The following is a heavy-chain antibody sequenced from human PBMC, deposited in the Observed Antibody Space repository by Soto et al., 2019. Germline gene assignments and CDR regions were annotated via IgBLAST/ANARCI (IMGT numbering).Heavy chain of an antibody. V-gene: IGHV1-69*12. J-gene: IGHJ3*02. CDR1: GGTFSSYA. CDR2: IIPIFGTA. D-gene: IGHD2-15*01. Sequence: QVQLVQSGAEVKKPGSSVKVSCKASGGTFSSYAISWVRQAPGQGLEWMGGIIPIFGTANYAQKFQGRVTIAADDSTRAPYLELRSLRSEDTAVYYCARSVVVVAATPGAFDIWGQGTMVTVSS. CDR3: ARSVVVVAATPGAFDI.